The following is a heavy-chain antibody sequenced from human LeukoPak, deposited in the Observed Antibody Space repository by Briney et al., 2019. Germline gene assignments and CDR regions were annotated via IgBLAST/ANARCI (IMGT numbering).Heavy chain of an antibody. V-gene: IGHV4-59*08. CDR3: AGHHPRNSVDF. J-gene: IGHJ4*02. CDR2: ISDTGSI. CDR1: GGSISSYY. Sequence: SETLSLTCTVSGGSISSYYWSWIRQPPGKGLEWIAYISDTGSINYNPSLKSRVTISLDTSKNRFSLKLSSVTAADTAVCYCAGHHPRNSVDFWGQGTLVTVSS. D-gene: IGHD2/OR15-2a*01.